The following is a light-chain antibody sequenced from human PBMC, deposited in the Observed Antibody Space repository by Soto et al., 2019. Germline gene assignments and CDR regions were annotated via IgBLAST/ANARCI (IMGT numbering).Light chain of an antibody. Sequence: DVQMTQSPSSLSASVGDRVTITCRASQDINSWLAWYQQEPEKAPKSLIHAASSLQTGVPSRFSGSGSGTDFTLTISSLQPEDSATYYCQKYNIYPLTFGGGTKVEIK. V-gene: IGKV1D-16*01. CDR3: QKYNIYPLT. J-gene: IGKJ4*01. CDR2: AAS. CDR1: QDINSW.